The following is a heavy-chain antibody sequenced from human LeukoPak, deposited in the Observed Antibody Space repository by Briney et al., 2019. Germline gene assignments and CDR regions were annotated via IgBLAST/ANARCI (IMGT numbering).Heavy chain of an antibody. CDR1: GFTFSSYS. J-gene: IGHJ4*02. CDR2: ISSSSTI. CDR3: ARGSYDSPRGY. Sequence: GGSLRLSCAASGFTFSSYSMNWVRQAPGKGLEWVSYISSSSTIYYADSVKGRFTISRDNAKNSLYLQMNSLRAEDTAVYYCARGSYDSPRGYWGQGTLVTVSS. D-gene: IGHD3-3*01. V-gene: IGHV3-48*01.